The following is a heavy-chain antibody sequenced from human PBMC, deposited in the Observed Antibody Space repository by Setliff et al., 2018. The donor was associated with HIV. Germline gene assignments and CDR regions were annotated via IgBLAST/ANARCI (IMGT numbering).Heavy chain of an antibody. CDR2: MIPNSGNT. CDR3: ARRKTHSGSFHDAFDI. D-gene: IGHD1-26*01. V-gene: IGHV1-8*03. Sequence: ASVKVSCKASGYTFTSYDINWVRQAAGQGLEWMGWMIPNSGNTGCAQKFQGRVTITMNTSISTAYMDLSSLRSEDTAVYYCARRKTHSGSFHDAFDIWGQGTMVTVSS. J-gene: IGHJ3*02. CDR1: GYTFTSYD.